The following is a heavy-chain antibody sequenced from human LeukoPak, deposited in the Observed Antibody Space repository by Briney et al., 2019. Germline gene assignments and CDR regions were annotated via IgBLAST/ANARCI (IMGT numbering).Heavy chain of an antibody. CDR1: GGSISSSSYY. D-gene: IGHD4-11*01. Sequence: PSETLSLTCTVSGGSISSSSYYWGWIRQPPGKGLEWIGSIYYSGSTYYNPSLKSRVTISVDTSKNQFSLKLSSVTAADTAVYYCASLTTVTPGNWFDPWGQGTLVTVSS. CDR3: ASLTTVTPGNWFDP. J-gene: IGHJ5*02. V-gene: IGHV4-39*01. CDR2: IYYSGST.